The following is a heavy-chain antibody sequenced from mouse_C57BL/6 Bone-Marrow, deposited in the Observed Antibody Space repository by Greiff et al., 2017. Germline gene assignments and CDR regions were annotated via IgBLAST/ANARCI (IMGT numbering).Heavy chain of an antibody. CDR3: TSLWDY. CDR2: IDPENGDT. J-gene: IGHJ2*01. Sequence: VHVKQSGAELVRPGASVKLSCTASGFNIKDDYMHWVKQRPEQGLEWIGWIDPENGDTEYASKFQGKATIPADTSSNTAYLQLSSLTAEDTAVYYCTSLWDYWGQGTTLTVSS. CDR1: GFNIKDDY. D-gene: IGHD1-1*02. V-gene: IGHV14-4*01.